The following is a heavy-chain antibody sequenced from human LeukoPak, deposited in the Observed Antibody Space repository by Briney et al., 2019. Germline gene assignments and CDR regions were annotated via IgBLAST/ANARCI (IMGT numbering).Heavy chain of an antibody. J-gene: IGHJ1*01. D-gene: IGHD3-3*01. V-gene: IGHV4-34*01. CDR3: ARGRRPMTYYDFWSGYSFQH. CDR2: INHSGST. CDR1: GGSFSGYY. Sequence: PSETLSLTCAVYGGSFSGYYWSWIRQPPGKGLEWIGEINHSGSTNYNPSLKSRVTISVETSKNQFSLKLSSVTAADTAVYCCARGRRPMTYYDFWSGYSFQHWGQGTLVTVSS.